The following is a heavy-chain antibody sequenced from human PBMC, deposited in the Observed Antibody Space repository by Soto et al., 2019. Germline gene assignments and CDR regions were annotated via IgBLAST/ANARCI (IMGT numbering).Heavy chain of an antibody. J-gene: IGHJ4*02. CDR3: ARVPADPYYFDL. CDR2: ISSTGTYI. Sequence: GGSLRLSCAASGFTFSSYNMNWVRQAPGKGLEWVSSISSTGTYIYYGDSVKGRFTISRDNSKTTLFLQMDSLRPEDTAVYYCARVPADPYYFDLWGQGALFTVSS. CDR1: GFTFSSYN. V-gene: IGHV3-21*01.